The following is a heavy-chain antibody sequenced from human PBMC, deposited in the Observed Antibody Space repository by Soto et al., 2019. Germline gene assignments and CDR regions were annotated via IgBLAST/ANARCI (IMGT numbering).Heavy chain of an antibody. CDR1: GYTFTGYY. CDR3: ARDVSRYSGSYYFDY. V-gene: IGHV1-2*04. D-gene: IGHD1-26*01. CDR2: INPNSGGT. Sequence: EASVKVSCKASGYTFTGYYMHWVRQAPGQGLEWMGCINPNSGGTNYAQKFQGWVTMTRDTSISTAYMELSRLRSDYTAVYYCARDVSRYSGSYYFDYWGQGTLVTVSS. J-gene: IGHJ4*02.